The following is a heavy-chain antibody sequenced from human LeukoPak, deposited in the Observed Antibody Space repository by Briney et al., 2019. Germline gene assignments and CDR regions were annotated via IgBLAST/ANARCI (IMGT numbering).Heavy chain of an antibody. J-gene: IGHJ4*02. D-gene: IGHD6-13*01. CDR2: ISSSTSAI. CDR1: GFTFSTYS. V-gene: IGHV3-48*01. CDR3: ARDFRPVVGAAGTFDY. Sequence: GRSLRLSCAASGFTFSTYSMNWVRQAPGKGLEWVSYISSSTSAIYYADSVKGRFTISRDNAKNSLYMQMNSLRAEDTAVYYWARDFRPVVGAAGTFDYWGQGTLVTVSS.